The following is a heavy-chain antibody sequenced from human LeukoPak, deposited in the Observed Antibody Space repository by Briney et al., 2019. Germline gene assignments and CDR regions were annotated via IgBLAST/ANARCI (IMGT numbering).Heavy chain of an antibody. Sequence: PSETLSLTCAVYGGSFSGYYWSWIRQPPGKGLEWIGYIYYSGSTNYNPSLKSRVTISVDTSKNQFSLKLSSVTAADTAVYYCASGYDSSAYRRFDYWGQGTLVTVSS. V-gene: IGHV4-59*01. D-gene: IGHD3-22*01. CDR2: IYYSGST. CDR3: ASGYDSSAYRRFDY. CDR1: GGSFSGYY. J-gene: IGHJ4*02.